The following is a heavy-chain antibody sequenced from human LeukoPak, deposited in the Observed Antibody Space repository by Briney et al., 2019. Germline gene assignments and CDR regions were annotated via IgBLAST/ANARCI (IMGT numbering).Heavy chain of an antibody. V-gene: IGHV4-59*01. D-gene: IGHD5-18*01. CDR2: IYYSGST. Sequence: SETLSLTCTVSGVSISSYYRSWLRQPPAKGLAWIGYIYYSGSTNYNPPLKSRVTISVDTSKNQFSLKMSSVTAADTAVDSCARGGAASWIQLWSLYYGMDVWGQGTTVTVSS. J-gene: IGHJ6*02. CDR3: ARGGAASWIQLWSLYYGMDV. CDR1: GVSISSYY.